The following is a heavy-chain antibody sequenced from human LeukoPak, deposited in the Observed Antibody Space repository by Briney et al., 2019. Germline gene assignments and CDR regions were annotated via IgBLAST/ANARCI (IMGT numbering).Heavy chain of an antibody. CDR3: ARGASSSTLDY. CDR2: IYSGGST. CDR1: GFTVSSNY. V-gene: IGHV3-53*01. J-gene: IGHJ4*02. Sequence: GGSLRLSCAASGFTVSSNYMSWVRQAPGKGLEWVSVIYSGGSTYYADSVKGRFTISRDNSKNTLYPQMNSLRAEDTAVYYCARGASSSTLDYWGQGTLVTVSS.